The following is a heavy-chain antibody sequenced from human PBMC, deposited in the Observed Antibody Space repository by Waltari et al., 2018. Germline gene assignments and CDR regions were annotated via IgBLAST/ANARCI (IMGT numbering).Heavy chain of an antibody. CDR2: TRNKANRYTT. CDR3: ARVDYDCWSGYRSYYFDY. Sequence: EVQLVESGGGLVQPGGSLRLSCAASGFTFSDHYMDWVRQAPGKGLEWVGRTRNKANRYTTEYAASVKGRFTISRDESKNSLYLQMNSLKTEDTAGYYCARVDYDCWSGYRSYYFDYWGQGTLVTVSS. J-gene: IGHJ4*02. V-gene: IGHV3-72*01. D-gene: IGHD3-3*01. CDR1: GFTFSDHY.